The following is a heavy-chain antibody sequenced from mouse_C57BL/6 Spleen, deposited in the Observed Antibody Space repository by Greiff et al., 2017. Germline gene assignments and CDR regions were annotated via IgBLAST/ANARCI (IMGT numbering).Heavy chain of an antibody. Sequence: EVQLQQSGPELVKPGASVKISCKASGYTFTDYYMNWVKQSHGKSLEWIGDINPNNGGTSYNQKFKGKATLTVDKSSSTAYMELRSLTSEDSAVYYCALGVSSPYYFDYWGQGTTLTVSS. CDR2: INPNNGGT. V-gene: IGHV1-26*01. D-gene: IGHD1-1*01. J-gene: IGHJ2*01. CDR1: GYTFTDYY. CDR3: ALGVSSPYYFDY.